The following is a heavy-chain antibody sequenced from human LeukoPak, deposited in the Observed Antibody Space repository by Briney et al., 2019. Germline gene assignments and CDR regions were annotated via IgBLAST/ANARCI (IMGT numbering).Heavy chain of an antibody. CDR3: PNGDTAMVPFDY. V-gene: IGHV3-23*01. CDR2: ISGSGGST. D-gene: IGHD5-18*01. CDR1: GFTFSSYA. Sequence: GGSLRLSCAASGFTFSSYAMSWVRQAPGKGLEWVSAISGSGGSTYYADSVKGRFTISRDSSKNTLYLQMNSLRAEDTAVYYCPNGDTAMVPFDYWGRGTLVTVSS. J-gene: IGHJ4*02.